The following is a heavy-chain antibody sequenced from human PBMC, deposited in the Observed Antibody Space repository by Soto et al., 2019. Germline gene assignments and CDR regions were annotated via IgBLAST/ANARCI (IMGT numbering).Heavy chain of an antibody. D-gene: IGHD3-22*01. Sequence: QVQLVQSGAEVKKPGSSVKVSCKASGGTFSSYAISWVRQAPGQGLEWMGGIIPIFGTANYAQKFQGRVTITADESMSTGFMALSSRRYEDPAVCYWASWGFNSCCYYHAGGGDYWGQGTLVTVSS. CDR2: IIPIFGTA. J-gene: IGHJ4*02. CDR3: ASWGFNSCCYYHAGGGDY. CDR1: GGTFSSYA. V-gene: IGHV1-69*12.